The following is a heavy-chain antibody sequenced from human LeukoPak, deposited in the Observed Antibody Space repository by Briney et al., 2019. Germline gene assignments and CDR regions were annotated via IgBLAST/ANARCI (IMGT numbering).Heavy chain of an antibody. V-gene: IGHV1-18*01. D-gene: IGHD2-21*02. CDR3: ARDMAYCGGDCYSGEDWFDP. Sequence: ASVKVSCKASGYIFTSYAMHWVRQAPGQRLEWMGWISAYSGSTNYAQKLQGRVTMTIDTSTSTAYMELRSLRSDDTAVYYCARDMAYCGGDCYSGEDWFDPWGQGTLVTVSS. CDR2: ISAYSGST. J-gene: IGHJ5*02. CDR1: GYIFTSYA.